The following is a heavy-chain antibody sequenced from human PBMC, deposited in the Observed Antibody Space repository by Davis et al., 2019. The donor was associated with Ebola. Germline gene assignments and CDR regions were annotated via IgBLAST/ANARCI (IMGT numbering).Heavy chain of an antibody. CDR2: ISYDGTKA. D-gene: IGHD2-15*01. J-gene: IGHJ4*02. Sequence: GGSLRLSCVVSGFTFSDFAMHWVRQAPGKGLEWVAIISYDGTKAYYGDSVKGRFTISRDGPKNTVYLQMDSLRPDDTAVYYCARDAHMVALGLDSWGQGTLVTVSS. CDR3: ARDAHMVALGLDS. V-gene: IGHV3-30*04. CDR1: GFTFSDFA.